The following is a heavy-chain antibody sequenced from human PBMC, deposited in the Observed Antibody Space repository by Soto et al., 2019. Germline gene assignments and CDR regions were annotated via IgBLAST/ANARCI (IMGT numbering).Heavy chain of an antibody. V-gene: IGHV4-59*08. CDR2: VHHSWGS. CDR3: ARQGFGQLHGLVDV. D-gene: IGHD3-10*01. J-gene: IGHJ6*02. CDR1: GGSISSYY. Sequence: QVQLQESGPGLVKPSETLSLSCTVSGGSISSYYWSWFRQSPGKRMEWIGYVHHSWGSSYNPSLQSRVAISLDTCKTQFSLMVTSVTATDTAVYYCARQGFGQLHGLVDVWGQGTTVTVSS.